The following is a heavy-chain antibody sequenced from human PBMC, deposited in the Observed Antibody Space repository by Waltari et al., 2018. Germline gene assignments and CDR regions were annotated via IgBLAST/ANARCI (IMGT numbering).Heavy chain of an antibody. V-gene: IGHV1-2*02. J-gene: IGHJ6*03. Sequence: QVQLVRSGAEVGKPGTSVQVCCKASGYTFRDYYIHGVRQAPGQGLAWMGWINPYSGGTNYAQQFQGRVTMTRDTSISTVYMELSSLRYDDRAVYYCAREWAAMVLLYNYHMDVWGKGTTVTISS. CDR2: INPYSGGT. D-gene: IGHD5-18*01. CDR1: GYTFRDYY. CDR3: AREWAAMVLLYNYHMDV.